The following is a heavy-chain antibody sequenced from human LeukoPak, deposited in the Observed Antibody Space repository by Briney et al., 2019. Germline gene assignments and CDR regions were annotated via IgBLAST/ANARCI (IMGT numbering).Heavy chain of an antibody. D-gene: IGHD6-19*01. J-gene: IGHJ5*02. CDR3: ARAYSSGWYRGNWFDP. V-gene: IGHV1-18*01. Sequence: GASVKVSCKASGYSFSTYGVTWVRQAPGQGLEWVGWISVYNGNTNYAQKLQGRVTMTTDTSASTAYMELRSLRSDDTAVYYCARAYSSGWYRGNWFDPWGQGTLVTVSS. CDR1: GYSFSTYG. CDR2: ISVYNGNT.